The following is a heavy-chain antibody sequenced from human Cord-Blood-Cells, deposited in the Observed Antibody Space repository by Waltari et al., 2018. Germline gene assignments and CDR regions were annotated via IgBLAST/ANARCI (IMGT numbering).Heavy chain of an antibody. CDR2: INSDGSST. CDR1: GFTFSSYC. Sequence: EVQLVESGGGLVQSGGSLRRSCAASGFTFSSYCMPWVRQAPGKGLVWVSRINSDGSSTSYADSVKGRFTISRDNAKNTLYLQMNSLRAEDTAVYYCARAGYDFWSGYYAFDIWGQGTMVTVSS. D-gene: IGHD3-3*01. V-gene: IGHV3-74*01. CDR3: ARAGYDFWSGYYAFDI. J-gene: IGHJ3*02.